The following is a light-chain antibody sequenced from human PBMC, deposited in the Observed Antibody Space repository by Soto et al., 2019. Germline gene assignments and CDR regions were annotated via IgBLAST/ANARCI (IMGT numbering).Light chain of an antibody. CDR1: QSVSIK. CDR2: DTS. V-gene: IGKV3-15*01. J-gene: IGKJ5*01. CDR3: QQYNNWPPIT. Sequence: EIVMTQSPATLSVSPEERASLSCRASQSVSIKLAWYQEKPGQAPRLLIYDTSTRATGIPARFSGSGSGTEFTLTISSLQSEDFAVYYCQQYNNWPPITFGQGTRLEI.